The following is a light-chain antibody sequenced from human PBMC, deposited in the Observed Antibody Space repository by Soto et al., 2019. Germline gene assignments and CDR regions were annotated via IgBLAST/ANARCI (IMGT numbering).Light chain of an antibody. V-gene: IGLV1-40*01. CDR1: SSNIGAGYE. Sequence: QSVLPQPPSVSEAPGQRVTISCTGSSSNIGAGYEAHWYQQVPGTAPKLLIYENNNRPSGVPDRFSGSKSGTSASLAITGLQAEDGAEYYCQSYDSSLSGYVFGTGTKVTLL. CDR2: ENN. J-gene: IGLJ1*01. CDR3: QSYDSSLSGYV.